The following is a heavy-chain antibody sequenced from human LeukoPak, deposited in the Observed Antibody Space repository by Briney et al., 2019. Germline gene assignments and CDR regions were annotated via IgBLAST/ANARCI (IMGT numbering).Heavy chain of an antibody. D-gene: IGHD3-3*01. J-gene: IGHJ5*02. Sequence: PSETLSLTCTVSGASISGGSHYFWGWIRQTPGKGLEWIGSIYYSGITYYTPSLKSRLTISVDTSRNQFSLKLSSVTAADTAVYYCARGPRRQILRFLETYNWFDPWGQGTLVTVSS. V-gene: IGHV4-39*01. CDR1: GASISGGSHYF. CDR2: IYYSGIT. CDR3: ARGPRRQILRFLETYNWFDP.